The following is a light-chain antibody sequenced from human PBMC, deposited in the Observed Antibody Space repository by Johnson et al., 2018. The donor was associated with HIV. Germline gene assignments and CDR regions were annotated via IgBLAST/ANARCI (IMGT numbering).Light chain of an antibody. CDR3: GPWDSNLRVDVA. Sequence: QSVLTQPPSVSAAPGQKVTISCSGSSSNIGNNYVSWYQQLPGTAPKLLIYENNKRPSGIPDRFSGSRSGTSATLGVTGLQTGDAADYYCGPWDSNLRVDVAVGSGTKVTVL. CDR2: ENN. J-gene: IGLJ1*01. V-gene: IGLV1-51*02. CDR1: SSNIGNNY.